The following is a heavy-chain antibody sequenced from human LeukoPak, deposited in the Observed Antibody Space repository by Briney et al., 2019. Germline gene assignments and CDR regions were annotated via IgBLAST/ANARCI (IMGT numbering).Heavy chain of an antibody. D-gene: IGHD2-2*01. CDR2: IRGSGGST. Sequence: GGSLTLSCAASGFTLCSYAMRWLTPAPGKGREGGSAIRGSGGSTYYADPVKGRCTISRDNSKNTLYLRMNSLRAEGTGVYYCAKSYWSSTPRCIGMDVGGQGTTVTVSS. CDR3: AKSYWSSTPRCIGMDV. CDR1: GFTLCSYA. V-gene: IGHV3-23*01. J-gene: IGHJ6*02.